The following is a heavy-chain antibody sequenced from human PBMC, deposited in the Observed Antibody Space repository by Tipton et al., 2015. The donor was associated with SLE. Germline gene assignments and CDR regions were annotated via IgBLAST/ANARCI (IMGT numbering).Heavy chain of an antibody. CDR1: GYSIRSGYY. CDR2: IYHSGST. Sequence: TLSLTCTVSGYSIRSGYYWGWIRQPPGKGLEWIGSIYHSGSTYYTPSLKSRFTISGDTSKNHFSLKLSSVTAADTAVYYCARSGHIVVVVLGYFDVWARGTLATVSS. D-gene: IGHD2-21*01. J-gene: IGHJ2*01. CDR3: ARSGHIVVVVLGYFDV. V-gene: IGHV4-38-2*02.